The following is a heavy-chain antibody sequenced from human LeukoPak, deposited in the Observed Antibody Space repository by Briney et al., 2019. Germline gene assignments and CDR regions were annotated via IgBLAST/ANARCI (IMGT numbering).Heavy chain of an antibody. J-gene: IGHJ3*02. CDR1: GGSISSSNW. D-gene: IGHD2-2*01. V-gene: IGHV4-4*02. CDR3: ARCTSYDAFDI. Sequence: SETLSLTCAVSGGSISSSNWWSWVRQPPGKGLEWIGEIYHSGSTNYNPSLKSRVTISVDTSKNQFSLKLSSVTAADTAVYYCARCTSYDAFDIWGQGTMVTVSS. CDR2: IYHSGST.